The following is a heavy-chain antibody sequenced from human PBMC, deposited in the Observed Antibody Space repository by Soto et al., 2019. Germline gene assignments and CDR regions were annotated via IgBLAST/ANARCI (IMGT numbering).Heavy chain of an antibody. CDR3: ARALSALPDY. CDR2: ISSSSTYI. V-gene: IGHV3-21*01. CDR1: GFTFISYN. D-gene: IGHD6-6*01. J-gene: IGHJ4*02. Sequence: TGGSLRLSWAASGFTFISYNMNWVRQAPVKGLEWVSSISSSSTYIYYADSVKGRFTISRDNANNSLYLQMNSLRAEDTAVYYCARALSALPDYWGQGTLVTVSS.